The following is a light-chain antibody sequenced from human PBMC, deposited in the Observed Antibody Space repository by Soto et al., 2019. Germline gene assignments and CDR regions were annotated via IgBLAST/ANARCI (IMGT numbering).Light chain of an antibody. Sequence: QSALTQPPSASGSTGQSVTISCTGTSSDVGAYKYVSWYQQYPGKAPKLMIYEVSKRPSGVPDRFSGSKSGNTASLTVSGLHAEDEADYYCTSYGGSDILVFGGGTKVTVL. V-gene: IGLV2-8*01. CDR2: EVS. CDR3: TSYGGSDILV. CDR1: SSDVGAYKY. J-gene: IGLJ3*02.